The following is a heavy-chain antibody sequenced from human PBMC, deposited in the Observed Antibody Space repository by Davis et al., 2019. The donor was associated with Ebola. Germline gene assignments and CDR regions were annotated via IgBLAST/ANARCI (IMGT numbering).Heavy chain of an antibody. CDR1: GYIFTSYA. J-gene: IGHJ5*02. CDR3: ARGKTVACTRGLSWFDP. V-gene: IGHV1-3*01. Sequence: AASVKVSCKASGYIFTSYAMHWVRQAPGQRLEWVGWINAGNGDTKYSQKFQGRVTITRDTSASTAYMELSSLRSEDTAVFYCARGKTVACTRGLSWFDPWVPGTLVTVSS. CDR2: INAGNGDT. D-gene: IGHD6-19*01.